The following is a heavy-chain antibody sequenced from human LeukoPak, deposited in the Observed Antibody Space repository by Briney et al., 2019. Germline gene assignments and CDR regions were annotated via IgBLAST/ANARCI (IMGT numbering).Heavy chain of an antibody. CDR3: ARDIWNLRLIYY. CDR1: GYTFTDYY. CDR2: INPNSGDT. V-gene: IGHV1-2*02. J-gene: IGHJ4*02. Sequence: ASVKVSCKASGYTFTDYYLHWVRQAPGQGLEWMGWINPNSGDTKYAQNFQGRVTMTGDTSTSTGYMELSGLTSDDTAVYYCARDIWNLRLIYYWGQGTLVTVSS. D-gene: IGHD3-16*01.